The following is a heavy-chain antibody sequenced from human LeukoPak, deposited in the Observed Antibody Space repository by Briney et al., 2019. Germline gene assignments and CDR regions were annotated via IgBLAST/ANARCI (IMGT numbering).Heavy chain of an antibody. CDR2: IYTTGST. CDR3: ARGANYYGSGSYSFDC. D-gene: IGHD3-10*01. CDR1: GGSISNY. J-gene: IGHJ4*02. Sequence: PSETLSLTCTVSGGSISNYWTWIRQPAGKGLEWIGRIYTTGSTNYNPSLNSRVTMSVHTSKNQFSLKLSSVTAADTAVYYCARGANYYGSGSYSFDCWGQGTLVTVSS. V-gene: IGHV4-4*07.